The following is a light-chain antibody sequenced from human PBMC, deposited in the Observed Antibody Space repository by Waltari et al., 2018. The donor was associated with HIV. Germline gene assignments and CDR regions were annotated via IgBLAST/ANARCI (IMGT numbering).Light chain of an antibody. Sequence: DIQLTQSPSFLSASVGDRVTITCRASQGISSYLAWYQQRPGKAPKLLIYAASTLRSGVPSRFSGSGFGTEFTLTISSLQPEDFATYYCQQVNSYPLTFGGGTKVEIK. CDR2: AAS. CDR3: QQVNSYPLT. CDR1: QGISSY. J-gene: IGKJ4*01. V-gene: IGKV1-9*01.